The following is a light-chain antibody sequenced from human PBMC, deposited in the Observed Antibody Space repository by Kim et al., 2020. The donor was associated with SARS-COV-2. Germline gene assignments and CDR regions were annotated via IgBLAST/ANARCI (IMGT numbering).Light chain of an antibody. CDR3: QQFYNWPPIT. V-gene: IGKV3-15*01. J-gene: IGKJ5*01. CDR2: GAS. CDR1: QSVDNN. Sequence: EIVMTQSPATLSVSPGERATLSCRASQSVDNNAAWYQKKPGQAPRLLLYGASTRATGIPARFSGSGSGTEFTLTISSLQSEDVAVYYCQQFYNWPPITFGQGTRLEIK.